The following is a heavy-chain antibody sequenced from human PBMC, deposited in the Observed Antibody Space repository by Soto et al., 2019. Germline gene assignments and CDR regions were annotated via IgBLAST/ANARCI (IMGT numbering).Heavy chain of an antibody. J-gene: IGHJ4*02. Sequence: SETLSLTCTVSGGSISSYYWSWIRQPPGKGLEWIGYIYYSGSTNYNPSLKSRVTISVDTSKNQFSLKLSSVTAADTAVYYCARDKGETTGTTRELDYWGQGTLVTVSS. CDR3: ARDKGETTGTTRELDY. V-gene: IGHV4-59*01. CDR2: IYYSGST. D-gene: IGHD1-1*01. CDR1: GGSISSYY.